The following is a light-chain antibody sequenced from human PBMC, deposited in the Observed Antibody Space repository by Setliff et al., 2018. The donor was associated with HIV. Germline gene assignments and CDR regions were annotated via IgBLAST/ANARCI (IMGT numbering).Light chain of an antibody. V-gene: IGLV2-11*01. CDR2: DVN. CDR3: CSYAGSFIYV. Sequence: QSALAQPRSVSGSPGQSVTISCTGTSSDVGGYNFVSWYQQHPGRAPKFIIYDVNKRPSGVPDRFSGSKSGNTASLTISGLQPEDEADYYCCSYAGSFIYVFGTGTKVTV. J-gene: IGLJ1*01. CDR1: SSDVGGYNF.